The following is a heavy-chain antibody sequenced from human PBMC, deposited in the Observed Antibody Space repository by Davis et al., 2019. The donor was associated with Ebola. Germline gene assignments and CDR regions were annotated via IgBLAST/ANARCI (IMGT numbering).Heavy chain of an antibody. Sequence: GESLKISCAASGFTVSSNYMSWVRQAPGKGLEWVSVIYNAGNTYYADSVKGRFTISRDNSKNTLYLQMNSLRAEDTAMYYCTRGGYYNSGSYVTPPFDYWGQGTLVTVSS. D-gene: IGHD3-10*01. CDR2: IYNAGNT. CDR3: TRGGYYNSGSYVTPPFDY. CDR1: GFTVSSNY. J-gene: IGHJ4*02. V-gene: IGHV3-53*01.